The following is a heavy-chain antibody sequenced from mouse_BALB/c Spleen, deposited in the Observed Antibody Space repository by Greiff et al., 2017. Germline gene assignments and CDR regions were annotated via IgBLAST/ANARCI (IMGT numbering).Heavy chain of an antibody. J-gene: IGHJ3*01. CDR1: GFTFSSYG. CDR3: ARYDYDDGSWFAY. D-gene: IGHD2-4*01. V-gene: IGHV5-6*01. CDR2: ISSGGSYT. Sequence: DVHLVESGGDLVKPGGSLKLSCAASGFTFSSYGMSWVRQTPDKRLEWVATISSGGSYTYYPDSVKGRFTISRDNAKNTLYLQMSSLKSEDTAMYYCARYDYDDGSWFAYWGQGTLVTVSA.